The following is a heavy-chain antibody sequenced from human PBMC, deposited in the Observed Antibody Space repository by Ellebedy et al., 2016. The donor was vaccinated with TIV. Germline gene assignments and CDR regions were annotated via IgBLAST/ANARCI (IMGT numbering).Heavy chain of an antibody. D-gene: IGHD2-2*03. J-gene: IGHJ4*02. CDR2: IYYTGTA. V-gene: IGHV4-59*01. CDR1: GGSIRSSY. CDR3: ARTMDQGYFDY. Sequence: MPGGSLRLSCTVSGGSIRSSYWSWIRQPPGKGLEWMGYIYYTGTADYKPSLLSRVTMSVDTSKNQFSLKLSSVTAADTAIYYCARTMDQGYFDYWGQGTLVTVSS.